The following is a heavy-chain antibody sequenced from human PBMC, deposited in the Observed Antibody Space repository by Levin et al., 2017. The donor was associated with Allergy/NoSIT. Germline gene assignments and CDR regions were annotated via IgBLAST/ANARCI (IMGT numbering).Heavy chain of an antibody. Sequence: GESLRLSCTASGFPFSMYAMDWVRQAPGKGLESIASISDSGLDTYYKDSVRGRFTISRDNSRNTVYLQMNRLRAEDTAKYYCTRVLSQVRYYWYGLDVWGQGTTVTVSS. CDR3: TRVLSQVRYYWYGLDV. J-gene: IGHJ6*02. CDR1: GFPFSMYA. CDR2: ISDSGLDT. D-gene: IGHD2-8*01. V-gene: IGHV3-23*01.